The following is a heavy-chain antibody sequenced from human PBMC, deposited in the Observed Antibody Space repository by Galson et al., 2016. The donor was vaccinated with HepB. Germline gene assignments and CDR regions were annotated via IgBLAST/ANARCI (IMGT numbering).Heavy chain of an antibody. CDR1: GFTFSSHW. Sequence: SLRLSCAASGFTFSSHWMHWVRQAPGKGLVWVSRINSDGSTTSYADFVKGRFTISRDNAKNTLYLQMNSLRGEDTAVYYCASGVIKPRGDHWGQGTVVTVSS. J-gene: IGHJ4*02. CDR3: ASGVIKPRGDH. V-gene: IGHV3-74*01. CDR2: INSDGSTT. D-gene: IGHD1-14*01.